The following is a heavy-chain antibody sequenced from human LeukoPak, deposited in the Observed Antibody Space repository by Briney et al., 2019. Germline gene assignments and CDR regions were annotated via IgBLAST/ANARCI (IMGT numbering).Heavy chain of an antibody. CDR2: IYYSGST. J-gene: IGHJ4*02. Sequence: SETLSLTCTVSGGSISSSSYYWGWIRQPPGKGLEWIGSIYYSGSTYYNPSLKSRVTISVDTSKNQFSLKLSSVTAADTAVYYCARDRLEDWNDTGWVDYWGQGTLVTVSS. CDR3: ARDRLEDWNDTGWVDY. CDR1: GGSISSSSYY. D-gene: IGHD1-1*01. V-gene: IGHV4-39*07.